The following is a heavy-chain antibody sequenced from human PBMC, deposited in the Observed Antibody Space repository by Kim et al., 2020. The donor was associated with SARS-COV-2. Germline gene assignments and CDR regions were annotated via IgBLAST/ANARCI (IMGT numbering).Heavy chain of an antibody. Sequence: SETLSLTCAVYGGSFSGYYWSWIRQPPGKGLEWIGEINHSGSTNYNPSLKSRVTISVDTSKNQFSLKLSSVTAADTAVYYCARGLLNRTYYYDSSGYYSFLPKTQRYFDYWGQGTLVTVSS. D-gene: IGHD3-22*01. CDR2: INHSGST. CDR3: ARGLLNRTYYYDSSGYYSFLPKTQRYFDY. J-gene: IGHJ4*02. CDR1: GGSFSGYY. V-gene: IGHV4-34*01.